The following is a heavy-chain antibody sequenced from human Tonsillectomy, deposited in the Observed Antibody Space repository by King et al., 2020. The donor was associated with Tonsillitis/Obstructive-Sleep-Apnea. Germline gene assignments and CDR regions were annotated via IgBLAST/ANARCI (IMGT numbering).Heavy chain of an antibody. J-gene: IGHJ3*02. CDR1: GFTFSSYC. CDR2: ISGSGGST. D-gene: IGHD3-10*01. Sequence: VQLVESGGGLVQPGGSLRLSCAASGFTFSSYCMSWVRQAPGKGLDWVAAISGSGGSTYYADSVKGRFTISRDNSKNKLYLQMNSLRAEDTAVYYCAKDSRLLWFGELLRMTAFDIWGQGTMVTVSS. V-gene: IGHV3-23*04. CDR3: AKDSRLLWFGELLRMTAFDI.